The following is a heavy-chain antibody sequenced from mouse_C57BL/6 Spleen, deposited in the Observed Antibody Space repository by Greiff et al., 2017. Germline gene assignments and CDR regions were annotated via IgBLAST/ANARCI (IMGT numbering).Heavy chain of an antibody. D-gene: IGHD1-2*01. Sequence: EVHLVESGPGMVKPSQSLSLTCTVTGYSITSGYDWHWIRHFPGNKLEWMGYISYSGSTNYNPSLKSRISITHDTSKNHFFLKLNSVTTEDTATYYCARGRPGNYFDYWGQGTTLTVSS. CDR2: ISYSGST. CDR3: ARGRPGNYFDY. V-gene: IGHV3-1*01. J-gene: IGHJ2*01. CDR1: GYSITSGYD.